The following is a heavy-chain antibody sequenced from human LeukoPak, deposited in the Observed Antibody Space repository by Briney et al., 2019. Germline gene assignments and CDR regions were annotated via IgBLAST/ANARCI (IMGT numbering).Heavy chain of an antibody. Sequence: VASVKVSCKASGYTFTSYYMHWVRQAPGQGLEWMGWISAYNGNTNYAQKLQGRVTMTTDTSTSTAYMELRSLRSDDTAVYYCARCYCSGGSCWIDYWGQGTLVTVSS. V-gene: IGHV1-18*04. D-gene: IGHD2-15*01. CDR2: ISAYNGNT. CDR3: ARCYCSGGSCWIDY. J-gene: IGHJ4*02. CDR1: GYTFTSYY.